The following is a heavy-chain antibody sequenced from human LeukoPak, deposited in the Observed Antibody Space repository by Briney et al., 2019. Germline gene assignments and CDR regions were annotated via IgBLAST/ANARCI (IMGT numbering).Heavy chain of an antibody. J-gene: IGHJ4*02. CDR3: ARDFYGDSSD. CDR2: ISYDGSNK. V-gene: IGHV3-30-3*01. D-gene: IGHD4-17*01. Sequence: GGSLRLSCAASGFTFSSYAMHWVRQAPGKGLEWVAVISYDGSNKYCADSVKGRFTISRDNSKNTLYLQMNNLRAEDTAVYYCARDFYGDSSDWGQGTLVTVSS. CDR1: GFTFSSYA.